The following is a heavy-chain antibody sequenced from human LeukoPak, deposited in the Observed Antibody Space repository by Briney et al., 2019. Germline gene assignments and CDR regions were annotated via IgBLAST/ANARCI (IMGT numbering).Heavy chain of an antibody. D-gene: IGHD2-21*01. J-gene: IGHJ4*02. Sequence: GGSLRLSCAASGFTLSTYAMSWVRQTPGKGLEWVAATSSSDAGTYHADSVRGRFTISRDNSKNTLYLQMNSLRAEGAAVYFCAKAPVTSCRGAYCYPFDSWGQGTLVTVSS. V-gene: IGHV3-23*01. CDR2: TSSSDAGT. CDR1: GFTLSTYA. CDR3: AKAPVTSCRGAYCYPFDS.